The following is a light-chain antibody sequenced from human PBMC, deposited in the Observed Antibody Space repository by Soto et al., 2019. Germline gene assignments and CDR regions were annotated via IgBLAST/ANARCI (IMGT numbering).Light chain of an antibody. J-gene: IGKJ1*01. CDR2: VAS. V-gene: IGKV1-39*01. CDR3: QKLYTTPQT. Sequence: DIQMTHSPSSLSASVGDSVTITCRASKSISTFLNWYQQKAGKAPKLLIYVASTLQGGVPSRFSGSGSGTDFTLTISSLQPEDFETDYCQKLYTTPQTFGHGIKVE. CDR1: KSISTF.